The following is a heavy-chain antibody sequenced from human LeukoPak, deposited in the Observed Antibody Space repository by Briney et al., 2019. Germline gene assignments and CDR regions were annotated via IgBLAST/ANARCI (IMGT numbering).Heavy chain of an antibody. CDR1: GFTFSDYY. V-gene: IGHV3-11*01. CDR3: ARDMAEYYYDSSGYYEGSFDY. D-gene: IGHD3-22*01. Sequence: KPGGSLRLSCAASGFTFSDYYMSWIRQAPGKGLEWVSYISSSGSTIYYADSVKGRFTISRDNAKNSLYLQMNSLRAEDTAVYYCARDMAEYYYDSSGYYEGSFDYWGRGTLVTVSS. J-gene: IGHJ4*02. CDR2: ISSSGSTI.